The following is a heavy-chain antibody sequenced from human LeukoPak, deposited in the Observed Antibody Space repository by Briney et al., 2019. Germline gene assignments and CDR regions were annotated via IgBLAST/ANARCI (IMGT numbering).Heavy chain of an antibody. V-gene: IGHV3-23*01. J-gene: IGHJ4*02. Sequence: GGSLRLSCAASGFTSSSYAMSWVRQAPGKGLEWVSAIGGNGGSTYYAESVKGRFTISRDNSKNTLYLQMDSLRADDTALYYCAKEQGWFGECSTYWGQGTLVTVSS. CDR2: IGGNGGST. CDR3: AKEQGWFGECSTY. CDR1: GFTSSSYA. D-gene: IGHD3-10*01.